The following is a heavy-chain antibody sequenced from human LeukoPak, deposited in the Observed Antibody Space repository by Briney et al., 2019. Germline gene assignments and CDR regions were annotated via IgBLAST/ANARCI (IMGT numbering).Heavy chain of an antibody. CDR1: GFTFSDYW. J-gene: IGHJ4*02. Sequence: GGSLRLSCAASGFTFSDYWMSWVRQAPGKGLEWVAIIKEDGSQKYYVDSVKGRFTLSRDNTKNSLTLQLNSLRAEDTALYYCVRDCYGSGSYYSYCDYWGQGTLVTVSS. D-gene: IGHD3-10*01. CDR3: VRDCYGSGSYYSYCDY. CDR2: IKEDGSQK. V-gene: IGHV3-7*01.